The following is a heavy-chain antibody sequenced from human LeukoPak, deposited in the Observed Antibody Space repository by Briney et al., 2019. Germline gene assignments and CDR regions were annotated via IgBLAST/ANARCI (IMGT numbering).Heavy chain of an antibody. CDR1: GFNFRDYS. V-gene: IGHV3-21*01. J-gene: IGHJ5*02. Sequence: GSLRLSCAASGFNFRDYSMNGVRQAPGRGLEWVSSISASSRYIFYADSVKGRFTISRDNSNNSLYLQMNSLRAEDTAVYYCARDAHSGYNSEGDWFDPWGQGTLVTVSS. D-gene: IGHD5-12*01. CDR2: ISASSRYI. CDR3: ARDAHSGYNSEGDWFDP.